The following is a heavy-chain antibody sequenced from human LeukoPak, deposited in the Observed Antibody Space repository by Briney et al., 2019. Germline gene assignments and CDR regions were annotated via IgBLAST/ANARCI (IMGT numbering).Heavy chain of an antibody. Sequence: GGSLRLSCAASGFTFSDYYMSWIRQAPGKGLEWVSYISSSGSTIHYADSVKGRFTISRDNAKNSLYLQMNSLRAEDTAVYYCARVPNDFWSGYYLYYFDYWGQGTLVTVSS. J-gene: IGHJ4*02. CDR2: ISSSGSTI. D-gene: IGHD3-3*01. CDR1: GFTFSDYY. CDR3: ARVPNDFWSGYYLYYFDY. V-gene: IGHV3-11*04.